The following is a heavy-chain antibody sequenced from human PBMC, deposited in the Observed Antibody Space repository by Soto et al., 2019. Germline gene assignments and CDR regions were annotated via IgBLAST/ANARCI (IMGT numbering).Heavy chain of an antibody. CDR3: ARDLGVVINLRYYGMDV. CDR2: IIPIFGTA. J-gene: IGHJ6*02. D-gene: IGHD3-3*01. V-gene: IGHV1-69*01. CDR1: GGTFSSYA. Sequence: QVQLVQSGAEVKKPGSSVKVSCKASGGTFSSYAISWVRQAPGQGLEWMGGIIPIFGTAKYAQKFQGRVTITAAESTSTAYMELSSLRSADTAVYYCARDLGVVINLRYYGMDVWGQGTTVTVSS.